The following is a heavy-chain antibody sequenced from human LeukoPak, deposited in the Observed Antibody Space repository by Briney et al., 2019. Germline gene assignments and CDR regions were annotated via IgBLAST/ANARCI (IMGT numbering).Heavy chain of an antibody. Sequence: GGSLRLSCAASGFTFSSYGMHWVRQAPGKGLEWVAVISYDGSNKYYADSVRGRFTISRDNSKNTLYLQMNSLRAEDTAAYYCAKDDIAAAAFDYWGQGTLVTVSS. J-gene: IGHJ4*02. D-gene: IGHD6-13*01. CDR2: ISYDGSNK. CDR3: AKDDIAAAAFDY. CDR1: GFTFSSYG. V-gene: IGHV3-30*18.